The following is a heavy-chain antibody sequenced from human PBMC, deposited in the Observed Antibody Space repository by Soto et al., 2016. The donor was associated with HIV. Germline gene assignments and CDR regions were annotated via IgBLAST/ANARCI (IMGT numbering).Heavy chain of an antibody. V-gene: IGHV1-18*01. D-gene: IGHD3-10*01. J-gene: IGHJ4*02. CDR1: GPSFPTFH. CDR2: ISAYNGNT. CDR3: ARDPREYYGSGTYWNY. Sequence: QVQLVQSGPELKEPGASVKVSCKISGPSFPTFHIHWVREAPGQGLEWMGWISAYNGNTNYAQELQGRVTMTTDTSTSTAYMELRSLRSDDTAVYYCARDPREYYGSGTYWNYWGQGTLVTVSS.